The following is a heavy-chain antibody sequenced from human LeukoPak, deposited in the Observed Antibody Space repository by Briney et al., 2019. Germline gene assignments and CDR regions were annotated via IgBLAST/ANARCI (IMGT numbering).Heavy chain of an antibody. V-gene: IGHV1-2*02. D-gene: IGHD2-2*01. CDR1: GYTFTGYY. CDR3: ARDYCSSTSCPDYYYYGMDV. J-gene: IGHJ6*02. CDR2: INPNSGST. Sequence: ASVKVSCKASGYTFTGYYMHWVRQAPGQGLEWMGWINPNSGSTNYAQKFQGRVTMTRDTSISTAYMELSRLRSDDTAVYYCARDYCSSTSCPDYYYYGMDVWGQGTTVTVSS.